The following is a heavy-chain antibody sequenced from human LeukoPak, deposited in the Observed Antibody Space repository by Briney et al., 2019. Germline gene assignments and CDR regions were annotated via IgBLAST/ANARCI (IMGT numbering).Heavy chain of an antibody. CDR2: IYYSGST. J-gene: IGHJ5*02. D-gene: IGHD3-10*01. V-gene: IGHV4-39*01. CDR3: ARHLTSSWFGELTRWFDP. CDR1: GGSISSSSYY. Sequence: SETLSLTCTVSGGSISSSSYYWGWIRQPPGKALEWIGSIYYSGSTYYNPSLKSRVTISVDTSKNQFSLKLSSVTAADTAVYYCARHLTSSWFGELTRWFDPWGQGTLVTVSS.